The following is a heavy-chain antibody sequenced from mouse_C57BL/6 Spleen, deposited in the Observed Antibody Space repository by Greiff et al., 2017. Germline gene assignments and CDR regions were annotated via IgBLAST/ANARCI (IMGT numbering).Heavy chain of an antibody. CDR1: GYTFTSYW. J-gene: IGHJ1*03. V-gene: IGHV1-61*01. Sequence: QVQLQQPGAELVRPGSSVKLSCKASGYTFTSYWMDWVKQRPGQGLEWIGNIYPSDSETHYNQKFKDKATLTVDKSSSTAYMQLSSLTSEDSAVXYCASSILLLRYWYFDVWGTGTTVTVSS. CDR3: ASSILLLRYWYFDV. D-gene: IGHD1-1*01. CDR2: IYPSDSET.